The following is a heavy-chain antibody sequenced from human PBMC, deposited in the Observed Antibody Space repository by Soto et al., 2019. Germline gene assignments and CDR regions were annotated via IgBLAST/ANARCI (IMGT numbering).Heavy chain of an antibody. CDR3: ARDLFYGSGKAPAYYYYYMDV. J-gene: IGHJ6*03. CDR2: IKQDGSEK. Sequence: GGSLRLSCAASGFTFSSYWMSWVRQAPGKGLEWVANIKQDGSEKYYVDSVKGRFTISRDNAKNSLYLQMNSLRAEDTAVYYCARDLFYGSGKAPAYYYYYMDVWGKGTTVTVSS. D-gene: IGHD3-10*01. CDR1: GFTFSSYW. V-gene: IGHV3-7*01.